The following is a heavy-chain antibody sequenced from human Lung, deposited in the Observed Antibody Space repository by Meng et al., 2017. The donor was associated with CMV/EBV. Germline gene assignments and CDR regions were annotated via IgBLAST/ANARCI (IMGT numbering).Heavy chain of an antibody. D-gene: IGHD2-15*01. J-gene: IGHJ4*02. V-gene: IGHV1-18*01. CDR2: FVNYVDT. Sequence: QVHLLQSGPGVKKPGASVGVSCKASGYTFGSYGICWVRQAPGQGLEWMGWFVNYVDTYPAPKFQGRVTMTTDTHTNTAFMELRSLTSDDTAVYYCASGTPGRSYCDYWGQGTLVTVSS. CDR1: GYTFGSYG. CDR3: ASGTPGRSYCDY.